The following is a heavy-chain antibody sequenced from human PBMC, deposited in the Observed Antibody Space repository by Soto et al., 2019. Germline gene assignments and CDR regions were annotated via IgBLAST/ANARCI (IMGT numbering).Heavy chain of an antibody. J-gene: IGHJ6*02. Sequence: ASVKVSCKASGYTFTSYGISWVRQAPGQRLEWMGWISAYNGNTNYAQKLQGRVTMTTDTSTSTAYMELRSLRSDDTAVYYCARDFIKQLAPNYYYYYGMDVWGQGTTVTVSS. CDR2: ISAYNGNT. CDR3: ARDFIKQLAPNYYYYYGMDV. CDR1: GYTFTSYG. D-gene: IGHD6-13*01. V-gene: IGHV1-18*01.